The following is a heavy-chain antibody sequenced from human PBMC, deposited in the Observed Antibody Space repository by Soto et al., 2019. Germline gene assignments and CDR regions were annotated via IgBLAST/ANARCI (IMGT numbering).Heavy chain of an antibody. CDR3: TRDLNGGIPFDY. V-gene: IGHV1-3*01. D-gene: IGHD2-8*01. CDR1: GYTLPNYA. CDR2: IDPGSGQA. J-gene: IGHJ4*02. Sequence: QVQLVQSGAEVKKPGASVRLSCKPSGYTLPNYAIQWVRQAAGQRLEWLGWIDPGSGQATYSQKVQGRITLSRDNSASTFYMGLNSLTSEDTGVYFCTRDLNGGIPFDYWGQGALVTVSS.